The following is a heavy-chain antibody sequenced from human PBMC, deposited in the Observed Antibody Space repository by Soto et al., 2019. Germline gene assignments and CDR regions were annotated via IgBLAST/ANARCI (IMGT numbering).Heavy chain of an antibody. CDR3: TTPGYMSGWYVGI. V-gene: IGHV1-69*14. CDR1: GGAFSSYA. CDR2: IIPIFDSP. J-gene: IGHJ3*02. Sequence: QVQLVQSGTEVKMPGSSVKVSCKASGGAFSSYAISWVRQAPGQGLEWMGGIIPIFDSPNYAQTFQGRVTITADKSTSTAYMELRSLRSEDTAMYYCTTPGYMSGWYVGIWGQGTLVIVSS. D-gene: IGHD6-19*01.